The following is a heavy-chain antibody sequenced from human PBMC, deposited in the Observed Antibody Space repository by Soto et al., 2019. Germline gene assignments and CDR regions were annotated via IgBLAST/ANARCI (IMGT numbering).Heavy chain of an antibody. Sequence: EVQLVESGGGLVQPGESLRLSCVASGFTFSYYWMHWVRQGPGKGLVWVSRIHSDGSSTTYADSVKDRFTISRDNAKNTLYLQMNSLRAEDTAVYYCARGDRGAFDIWGQGTVVTVSS. CDR3: ARGDRGAFDI. CDR2: IHSDGSST. CDR1: GFTFSYYW. V-gene: IGHV3-74*01. J-gene: IGHJ3*02. D-gene: IGHD1-26*01.